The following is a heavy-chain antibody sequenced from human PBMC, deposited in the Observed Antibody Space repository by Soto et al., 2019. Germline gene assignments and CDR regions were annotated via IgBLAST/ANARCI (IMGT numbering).Heavy chain of an antibody. J-gene: IGHJ6*03. CDR2: IYPGDSDT. CDR3: ARLNDFGVVIRGSRDYYYYYMDV. CDR1: GYSFTSYW. D-gene: IGHD3-3*01. Sequence: GESLKISCKGSGYSFTSYWIGWVRQMPGKGLEWMGIIYPGDSDTRYSPSFQGQVTISADKSISTAYLQWSSLKASDTAMYYCARLNDFGVVIRGSRDYYYYYMDVWGKGTTVTVSS. V-gene: IGHV5-51*01.